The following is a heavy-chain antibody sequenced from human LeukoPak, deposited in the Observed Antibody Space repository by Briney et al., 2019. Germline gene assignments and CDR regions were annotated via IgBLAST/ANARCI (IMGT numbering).Heavy chain of an antibody. CDR3: ARVAGYCSGGSRKTICYDY. CDR1: GFTFSSYS. V-gene: IGHV3-21*01. CDR2: IGSSSSYI. J-gene: IGHJ4*02. Sequence: GGSLRLSCAASGFTFSSYSMNWVRQAPGKGLEWVSSIGSSSSYIYYADSVKGRFTISRDNAKNSLYLQMNSLRAEDTAVYYCARVAGYCSGGSRKTICYDYWGQGTLVTVSS. D-gene: IGHD2-15*01.